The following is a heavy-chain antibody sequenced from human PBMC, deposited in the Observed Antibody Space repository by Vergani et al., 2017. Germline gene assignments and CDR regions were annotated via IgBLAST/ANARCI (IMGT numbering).Heavy chain of an antibody. CDR1: GYSISSGYY. J-gene: IGHJ3*02. CDR2: INHSGST. D-gene: IGHD6-13*01. CDR3: ARPSGARNRQSSSWYRCDAFDI. Sequence: QEQLQESGPGLVKPSETLSLTCAVSGYSISSGYYWGWIRQPPGKGLEWIGEINHSGSTNYNPCLKSRVTISVDTAKNKLSLKLSSVTAADTAVYYCARPSGARNRQSSSWYRCDAFDIWGQGTMVTVSS. V-gene: IGHV4-38-2*01.